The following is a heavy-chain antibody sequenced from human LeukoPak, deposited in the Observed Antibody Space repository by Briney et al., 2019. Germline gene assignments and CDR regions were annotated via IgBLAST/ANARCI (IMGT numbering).Heavy chain of an antibody. CDR1: GGSISSYY. CDR3: ARAHYSSGWYPFDY. D-gene: IGHD6-19*01. V-gene: IGHV4-59*01. J-gene: IGHJ4*02. CDR2: IYYSGST. Sequence: ETLSLTCTVSGGSISSYYWSWIRQPPGKGLEWIGYIYYSGSTNYNPSLKSRVTISIDTSKNQVSLKLSFVTAADTAVYYCARAHYSSGWYPFDYWGQGTLVTVSS.